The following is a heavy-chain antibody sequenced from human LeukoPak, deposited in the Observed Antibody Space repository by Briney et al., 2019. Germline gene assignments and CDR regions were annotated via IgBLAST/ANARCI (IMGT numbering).Heavy chain of an antibody. CDR1: GVSISSHY. CDR3: ARASRSGSYYLPPNYFDH. V-gene: IGHV4-59*11. CDR2: IYYSGST. Sequence: SETLDLTFTGSGVSISSHYWGWVRPPPGKGLEWVGYIYYSGSTNYNPFLKGRVTISVDTSKNPFSLKLSSVTAADTAVYYWARASRSGSYYLPPNYFDHWGQGTLVTVSS. J-gene: IGHJ4*02. D-gene: IGHD1-26*01.